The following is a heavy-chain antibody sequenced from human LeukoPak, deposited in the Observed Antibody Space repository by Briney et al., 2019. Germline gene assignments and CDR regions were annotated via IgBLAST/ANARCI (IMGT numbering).Heavy chain of an antibody. CDR1: GFTFSDHA. V-gene: IGHV3-53*01. Sequence: GGSLRLSCAASGFTFSDHAMSWVRQAPAKGLEWVSIIYSEGNTYHAESVKGRFTISRDSSKNTVYLQMNSLRGEDAAMYYCVRSSSWTGLLDQWGQGTLVTVSS. CDR2: IYSEGNT. J-gene: IGHJ5*02. CDR3: VRSSSWTGLLDQ. D-gene: IGHD3/OR15-3a*01.